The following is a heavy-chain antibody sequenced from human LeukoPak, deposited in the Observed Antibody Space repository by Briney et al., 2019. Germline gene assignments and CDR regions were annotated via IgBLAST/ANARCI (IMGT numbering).Heavy chain of an antibody. CDR3: AKGSSSWTSPLDY. Sequence: GGSLRLSCAASGFTFSTSSMNWVRQAPGKGLEWVSYISSSSNIIHYADSVKGRFTISRDNAKNSLYLQMNSLRDEDTAVYYCAKGSSSWTSPLDYWGQGTLVTVSS. J-gene: IGHJ4*02. CDR2: ISSSSNII. CDR1: GFTFSTSS. V-gene: IGHV3-48*02. D-gene: IGHD6-13*01.